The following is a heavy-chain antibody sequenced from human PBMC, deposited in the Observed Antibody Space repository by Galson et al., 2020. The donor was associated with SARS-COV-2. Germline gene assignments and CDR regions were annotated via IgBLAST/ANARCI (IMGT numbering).Heavy chain of an antibody. CDR3: ARILGGGYSNPFDY. D-gene: IGHD4-4*01. Sequence: GGSLRLSCAASGFTFSSYAMHWVRQAPGKGLEWVAVISYDGSNKYYADSVKGRFTISRDNSKNTLYLQMNSLRAEDTAVYYCARILGGGYSNPFDYWGQGTLVTVSS. CDR2: ISYDGSNK. V-gene: IGHV3-30-3*01. J-gene: IGHJ4*02. CDR1: GFTFSSYA.